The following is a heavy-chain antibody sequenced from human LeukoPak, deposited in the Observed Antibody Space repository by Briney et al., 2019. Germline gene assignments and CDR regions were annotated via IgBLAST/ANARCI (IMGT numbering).Heavy chain of an antibody. CDR3: ARRSPSMTFDY. Sequence: SETLSLTCTVSGGSISSSSYYWGWIRQPPGKGLEWIGSIYYSGSTYYNPSLKSRVTISVDTSKNQFSLKLYSVTAADTAVYYCARRSPSMTFDYWGQGTLVTVSS. D-gene: IGHD2/OR15-2a*01. CDR1: GGSISSSSYY. V-gene: IGHV4-39*01. CDR2: IYYSGST. J-gene: IGHJ4*02.